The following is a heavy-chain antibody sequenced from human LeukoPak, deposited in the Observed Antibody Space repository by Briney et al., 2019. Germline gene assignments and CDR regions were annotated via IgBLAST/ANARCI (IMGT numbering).Heavy chain of an antibody. CDR3: IREGADRRGYPYFEY. D-gene: IGHD3-22*01. CDR2: INGDGNLK. Sequence: PGGSLRLSCVASRFTLSSYWMNWVRQAPGKGLVWVSRINGDGNLKSYADSVKGRLTISRDNNKNTLYLHMSSLRAEDTAVYFCIREGADRRGYPYFEYWGQGTLVTVSS. V-gene: IGHV3-74*01. CDR1: RFTLSSYW. J-gene: IGHJ4*02.